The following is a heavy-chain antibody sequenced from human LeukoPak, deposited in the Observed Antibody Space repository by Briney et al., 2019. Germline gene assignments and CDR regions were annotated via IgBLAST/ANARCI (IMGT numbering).Heavy chain of an antibody. V-gene: IGHV3-64*02. J-gene: IGHJ4*02. CDR1: GFTLSSFS. CDR2: INYKGGTT. D-gene: IGHD1-14*01. Sequence: GGSLRLSCAASGFTLSSFSMHWVRQSPGRGLEYVSAINYKGGTTYYADSVKGRFTISRDNSKNTLYLQMASLRGEDMAVYYCARVGPETAFDYWGQGTLVTVSS. CDR3: ARVGPETAFDY.